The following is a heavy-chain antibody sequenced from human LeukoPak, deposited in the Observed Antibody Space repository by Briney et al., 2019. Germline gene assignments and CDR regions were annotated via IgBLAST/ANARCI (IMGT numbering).Heavy chain of an antibody. CDR1: GYTFTSYD. J-gene: IGHJ5*02. D-gene: IGHD2-2*01. Sequence: ASVKVSCKASGYTFTSYDINWVQQATGQGLEWMGWMNPNSGNTGYAQKFQGRVTMTRNTSISTAYMELSSLRSEDTAVYYCARVDDSTSCAFDPWGQGTLVTVSS. V-gene: IGHV1-8*01. CDR2: MNPNSGNT. CDR3: ARVDDSTSCAFDP.